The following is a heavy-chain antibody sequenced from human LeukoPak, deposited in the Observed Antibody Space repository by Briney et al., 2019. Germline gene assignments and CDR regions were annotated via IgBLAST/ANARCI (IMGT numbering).Heavy chain of an antibody. CDR2: VSYSGNT. Sequence: PSGTLSLTCTVSGGSIGTSYWSWIRQSPGKGLEWIGYVSYSGNTNYNPSLKSRVTVSVDSSKNQFSLKLSSVTAADTAVYYCARQLYTSMRPFDYWGQGTLVTVSS. CDR3: ARQLYTSMRPFDY. D-gene: IGHD5-18*01. J-gene: IGHJ4*02. CDR1: GGSIGTSY. V-gene: IGHV4-59*08.